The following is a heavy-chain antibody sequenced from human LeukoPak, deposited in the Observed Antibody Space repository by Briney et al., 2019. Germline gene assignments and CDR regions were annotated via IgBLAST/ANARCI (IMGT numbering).Heavy chain of an antibody. J-gene: IGHJ4*02. CDR3: ARGGSRVVTYGNFDY. CDR1: GYTFTSYY. Sequence: EASVKVSCTASGYTFTSYYMHWLRQAPGQGLEWMGIINPSGDSTSYAQKFQGRVTMTRDTSTSTVYMELSSLRSDDTAVYYCARGGSRVVTYGNFDYWGQGTLVTVSS. V-gene: IGHV1-46*01. CDR2: INPSGDST. D-gene: IGHD2-21*02.